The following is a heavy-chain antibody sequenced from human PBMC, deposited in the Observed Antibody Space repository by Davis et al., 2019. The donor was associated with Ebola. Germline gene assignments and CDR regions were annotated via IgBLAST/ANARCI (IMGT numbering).Heavy chain of an antibody. CDR1: GGSFSGYY. Sequence: SETLSLTCAVYGGSFSGYYWSWIRQPPGKGLEWIGEINHSGSTNYNPSLKSRVTISVDTSKNQFSLKLSSVTAADTAVYYCARALYYDFWSGSVYWFDPWGQGTLVTVSS. CDR3: ARALYYDFWSGSVYWFDP. V-gene: IGHV4-34*01. CDR2: INHSGST. J-gene: IGHJ5*02. D-gene: IGHD3-3*01.